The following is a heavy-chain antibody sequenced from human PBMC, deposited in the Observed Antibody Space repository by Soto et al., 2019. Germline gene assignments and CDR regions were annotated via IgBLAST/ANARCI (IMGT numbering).Heavy chain of an antibody. V-gene: IGHV4-59*01. CDR2: IYYSGST. CDR1: GGSISSYY. J-gene: IGHJ4*01. CDR3: ARDPTPSTVTTWADDY. Sequence: SETLFFTCTVSGGSISSYYWSWIRQPPGKGLEWIGYIYYSGSTNYNPSLKSRVTISVDTSKNQFSLKLSSVTAADTAVYYCARDPTPSTVTTWADDYWGQGTLVTVSS. D-gene: IGHD4-17*01.